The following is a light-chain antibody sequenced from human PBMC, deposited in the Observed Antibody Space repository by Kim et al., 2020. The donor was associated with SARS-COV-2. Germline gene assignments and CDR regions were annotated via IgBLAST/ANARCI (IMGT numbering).Light chain of an antibody. V-gene: IGLV2-14*03. CDR3: SSYTSSSTWV. J-gene: IGLJ3*02. Sequence: QSALTQPASVSGSPGQSITISRTGTSSDVGGYNYVSWYQQHPGKAPKLMIYDVSNRPSGVSNRFSGSKSGNTASLTISGLQAEDEADYYCSSYTSSSTWVFVGGTQLTVL. CDR2: DVS. CDR1: SSDVGGYNY.